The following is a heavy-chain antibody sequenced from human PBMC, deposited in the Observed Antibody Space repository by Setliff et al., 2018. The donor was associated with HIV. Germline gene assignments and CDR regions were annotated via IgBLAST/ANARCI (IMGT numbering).Heavy chain of an antibody. D-gene: IGHD3-3*01. J-gene: IGHJ5*02. CDR3: ARELTALYYDSLNWFDP. V-gene: IGHV4-61*09. CDR1: GGSIRSGSYY. Sequence: LSLTCTVSGGSIRSGSYYWSWIRQPAGKGLEWIGHIYTSGSTNYNPSLKSRVTISVDTSKNQFSLKLSSVTAADTAVYYCARELTALYYDSLNWFDPWGQGTLVTVSS. CDR2: IYTSGST.